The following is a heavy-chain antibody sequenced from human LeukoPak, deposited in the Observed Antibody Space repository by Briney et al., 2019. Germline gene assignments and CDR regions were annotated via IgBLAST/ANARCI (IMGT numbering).Heavy chain of an antibody. CDR2: IYRGYT. J-gene: IGHJ4*02. Sequence: GGSLRLSCAASGFTVSSINMSWVRQAPGKGLEWVSTIYRGYTYYADSVKGRFTISRDNSKNTLDLQMNSLRAEDTAVYYCARSGGYSSGWHFDYWGQGTLVTVSS. CDR3: ARSGGYSSGWHFDY. CDR1: GFTVSSIN. D-gene: IGHD6-19*01. V-gene: IGHV3-53*01.